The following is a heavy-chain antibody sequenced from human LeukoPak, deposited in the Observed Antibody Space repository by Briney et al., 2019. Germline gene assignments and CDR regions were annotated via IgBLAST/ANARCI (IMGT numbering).Heavy chain of an antibody. V-gene: IGHV1-69*01. Sequence: SVTVSFKASGGTFSSYAISWVRQAPGQGLEWMGGIIPIFGTANYAQKFQGRVTIAADESTSTAYMELSSLRSEDTAVYYCARDRIGGYDALFDYWGQGTLVTVSS. CDR3: ARDRIGGYDALFDY. J-gene: IGHJ4*02. D-gene: IGHD5-12*01. CDR1: GGTFSSYA. CDR2: IIPIFGTA.